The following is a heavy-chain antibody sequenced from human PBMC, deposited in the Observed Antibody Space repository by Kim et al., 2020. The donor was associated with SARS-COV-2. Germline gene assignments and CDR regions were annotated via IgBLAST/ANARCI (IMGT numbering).Heavy chain of an antibody. V-gene: IGHV4-4*09. CDR2: T. Sequence: TNYNPSLKRRVTISVDTSKNQFSLKLSSVTAADTAVYYCAGRTGSGAFDIWGQGTMVTVSS. J-gene: IGHJ3*02. CDR3: AGRTGSGAFDI. D-gene: IGHD7-27*01.